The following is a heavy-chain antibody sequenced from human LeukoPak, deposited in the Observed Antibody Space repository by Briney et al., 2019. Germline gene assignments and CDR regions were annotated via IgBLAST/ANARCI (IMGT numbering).Heavy chain of an antibody. J-gene: IGHJ4*02. Sequence: GGSLRLSCAASGFTVSSSYMSWVRQAPGKGLEWVSVIYSGGSTYYADSVKGRFTISRDNSKNTLYLQMNSLRAEDTAVYYCAREDGYGGRFFDYWGQGTLVTVSS. CDR2: IYSGGST. CDR1: GFTVSSSY. V-gene: IGHV3-53*01. D-gene: IGHD4-23*01. CDR3: AREDGYGGRFFDY.